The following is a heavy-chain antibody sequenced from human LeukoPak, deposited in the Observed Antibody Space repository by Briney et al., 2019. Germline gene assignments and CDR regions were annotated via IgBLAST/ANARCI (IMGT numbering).Heavy chain of an antibody. J-gene: IGHJ4*02. CDR3: ARGPHGSGSYYGDY. D-gene: IGHD3-10*01. CDR1: GGSISSSSYY. Sequence: SETLSLTCTVSGGSISSSSYYWGWIRQPPGKGLEWIGSIYYSGSTYYNPSLKSRVTISVDTSKNQFSLKLNSVTAADTAVYYCARGPHGSGSYYGDYWGQGTLVTVSS. CDR2: IYYSGST. V-gene: IGHV4-39*07.